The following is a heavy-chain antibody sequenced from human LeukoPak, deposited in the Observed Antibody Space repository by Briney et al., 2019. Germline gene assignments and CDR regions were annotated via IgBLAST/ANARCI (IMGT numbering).Heavy chain of an antibody. D-gene: IGHD5-18*01. CDR1: GFTFSTYN. Sequence: GGSLRLSCAASGFTFSTYNMNWVRQAPGKGLEWVSSISSSSSYIYYADSVKGRFTISRDNAKNSLYLQMNSPRAEDTAVYYCAKEGGYSYGNQFDYWGQGTLVTVSS. J-gene: IGHJ4*02. CDR2: ISSSSSYI. CDR3: AKEGGYSYGNQFDY. V-gene: IGHV3-21*04.